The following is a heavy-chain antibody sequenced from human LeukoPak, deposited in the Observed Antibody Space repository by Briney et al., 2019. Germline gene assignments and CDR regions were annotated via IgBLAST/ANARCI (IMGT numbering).Heavy chain of an antibody. V-gene: IGHV3-21*01. J-gene: IGHJ3*02. CDR1: GFTFDDYG. CDR3: ARTGRTTLAFDI. Sequence: PGGSLRLSCAASGFTFDDYGMSWVRQAPGKGLEGVSSISSSSSYIYYADSVKGRFTISRDNAKNSLYLQMNSLRVEDTAVYYCARTGRTTLAFDIWGQGTMVTVSS. CDR2: ISSSSSYI. D-gene: IGHD2/OR15-2a*01.